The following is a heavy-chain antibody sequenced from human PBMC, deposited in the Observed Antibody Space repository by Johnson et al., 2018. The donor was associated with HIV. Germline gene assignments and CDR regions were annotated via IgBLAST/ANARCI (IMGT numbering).Heavy chain of an antibody. Sequence: VQLVESGGDLVKPGGSLRLSCAASGLIFSNAWMTWVRQAPGKGLEWVGRLKSKTAGGTPDYAAPGKGRFTISSEDSKNTLYLQMNSLKTEDTAVYYYTTGPTDAFDIWGQGTMVTVSS. J-gene: IGHJ3*02. CDR2: LKSKTAGGTP. CDR3: TTGPTDAFDI. V-gene: IGHV3-15*01. CDR1: GLIFSNAW.